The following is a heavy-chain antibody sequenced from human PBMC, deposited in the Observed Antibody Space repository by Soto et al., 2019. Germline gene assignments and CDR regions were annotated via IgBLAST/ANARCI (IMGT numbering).Heavy chain of an antibody. CDR1: GGSISSSSYY. V-gene: IGHV4-39*07. CDR2: INNSGST. J-gene: IGHJ4*02. CDR3: ARLRYCSGGSCYLRRANFDY. Sequence: SETLSLTCTVSGGSISSSSYYWGWIRQPPGKGQKWIGEINNSGSTNYNPSLKIRVNISVDTSKKQFSLKLSSVTAADTAVYYCARLRYCSGGSCYLRRANFDYWAQGTLVTVSS. D-gene: IGHD2-15*01.